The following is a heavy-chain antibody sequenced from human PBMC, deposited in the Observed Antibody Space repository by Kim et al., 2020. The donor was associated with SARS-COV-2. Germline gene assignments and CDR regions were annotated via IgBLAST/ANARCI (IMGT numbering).Heavy chain of an antibody. Sequence: GGSLRLSCVGSEFTLSGFWIHWVRQAPGKGLVWVARVSRDGSATDYGDAVKGRFTISRDNTRDTVYLELKSLRVDDTALYYCARAGAGGGCDYWGQGTRVTVSS. CDR1: EFTLSGFW. V-gene: IGHV3-74*01. D-gene: IGHD3-16*01. J-gene: IGHJ4*02. CDR2: VSRDGSAT. CDR3: ARAGAGGGCDY.